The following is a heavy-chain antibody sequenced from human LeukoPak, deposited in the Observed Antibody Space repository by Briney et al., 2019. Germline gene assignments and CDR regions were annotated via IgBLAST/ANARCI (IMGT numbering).Heavy chain of an antibody. V-gene: IGHV4-34*01. J-gene: IGHJ4*02. CDR1: GGSFSGYY. Sequence: PSETLSLTCAVYGGSFSGYYWSWIRQPPGKGLEWIGEINHSGSTNYNPSLKSRVTISVDTSKNQFSLKLSSVTAADTAMYYCARGRGLRFLEWLLPFFDYWGQGTLVTVSS. CDR3: ARGRGLRFLEWLLPFFDY. CDR2: INHSGST. D-gene: IGHD3-3*01.